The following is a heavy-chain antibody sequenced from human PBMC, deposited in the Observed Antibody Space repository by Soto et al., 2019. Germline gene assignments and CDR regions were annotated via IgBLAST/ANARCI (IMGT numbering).Heavy chain of an antibody. CDR1: GFTFSSYA. J-gene: IGHJ6*02. CDR2: ISGSGGST. CDR3: AIYDFWSGRYYYGMDV. Sequence: GGSLRLSCAASGFTFSSYAMSWVRQAPGKGLEWVSGISGSGGSTYYADSVKGRFTISRDNSKNTLYLQMNSLRAEDTAVYYCAIYDFWSGRYYYGMDVWGQGTTVTVSS. V-gene: IGHV3-23*01. D-gene: IGHD3-3*01.